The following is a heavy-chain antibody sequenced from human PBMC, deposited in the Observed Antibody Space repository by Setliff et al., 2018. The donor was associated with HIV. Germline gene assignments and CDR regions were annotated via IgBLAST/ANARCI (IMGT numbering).Heavy chain of an antibody. J-gene: IGHJ6*02. D-gene: IGHD5-12*01. V-gene: IGHV1-8*01. CDR1: GYTFTSDY. Sequence: ASVKVSCKASGYTFTSDYIHWVRQAPGQGLEWMGIINPAGNPTGYAQKFQGRVTITRNTSISTAYMELSSLRSEDTAVYYCARGSGSKIWYYYYGMDVWGQGTTVTVSS. CDR3: ARGSGSKIWYYYYGMDV. CDR2: INPAGNPT.